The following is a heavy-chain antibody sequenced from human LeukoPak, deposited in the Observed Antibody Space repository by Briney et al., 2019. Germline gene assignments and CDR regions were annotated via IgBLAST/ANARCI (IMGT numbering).Heavy chain of an antibody. CDR3: AKDFQQLVDY. Sequence: GRSLRLSCAASGFTFSSYGMHWVRQAPGKGLEWVAFIRYDGSNKYYADSVKGRFTISRDNSKNTLYLQMNSLRAEDTAVYYCAKDFQQLVDYWGQGTLVTVSS. CDR2: IRYDGSNK. CDR1: GFTFSSYG. D-gene: IGHD6-13*01. J-gene: IGHJ4*02. V-gene: IGHV3-30*02.